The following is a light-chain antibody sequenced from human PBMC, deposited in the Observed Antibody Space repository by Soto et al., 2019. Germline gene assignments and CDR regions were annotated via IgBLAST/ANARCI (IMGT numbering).Light chain of an antibody. CDR1: QDISNW. CDR2: GAS. CDR3: QQADSYPIT. V-gene: IGKV1-12*01. Sequence: DMQMTQSPSSVSASVGDRVTITCRASQDISNWLAWYQHKPGKAPKLLISGASSLQSGVSSRFSGGGSGTDFTLTISSLQPDDPATYYCQQADSYPITFGQGTRLEI. J-gene: IGKJ5*01.